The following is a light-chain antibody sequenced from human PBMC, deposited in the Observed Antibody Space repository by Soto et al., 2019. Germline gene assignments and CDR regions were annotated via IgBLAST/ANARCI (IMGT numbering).Light chain of an antibody. CDR2: DAS. CDR3: HQRSNWPPFT. J-gene: IGKJ3*01. Sequence: EIVLTQSPATLSLSPGEIATLSCRASQSISIYLAWYQQKPGQAPRLLIYDASNRATGIPARFSGSGSGTDFTLTISSLEPEDFALYYCHQRSNWPPFTFGPGTKVYIK. V-gene: IGKV3-11*01. CDR1: QSISIY.